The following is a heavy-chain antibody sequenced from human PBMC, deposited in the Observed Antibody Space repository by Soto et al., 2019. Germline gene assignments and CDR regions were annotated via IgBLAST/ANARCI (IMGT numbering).Heavy chain of an antibody. Sequence: XETLALTCTVSGCSVSSGSYYWSWIRQPPGKGLEWIGYIYYSGSTNYNPSLKSRVTISVDTSKNQFSLKLSSVTAADTAVYYCARDPLGATPMDVWGQGTTVTVSS. CDR2: IYYSGST. D-gene: IGHD1-26*01. V-gene: IGHV4-61*01. CDR3: ARDPLGATPMDV. J-gene: IGHJ6*02. CDR1: GCSVSSGSYY.